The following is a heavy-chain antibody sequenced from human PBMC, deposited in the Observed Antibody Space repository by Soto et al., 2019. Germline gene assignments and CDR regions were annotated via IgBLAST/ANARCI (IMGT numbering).Heavy chain of an antibody. D-gene: IGHD6-13*01. CDR2: ISAYNGNT. V-gene: IGHV1-18*01. CDR3: ARVPGIAAAGQYNWFDP. J-gene: IGHJ5*02. CDR1: GYTFTSYG. Sequence: GASVKVSCKASGYTFTSYGISWVRQAPGQGLEWMGWISAYNGNTNYEQKLQGRVTMTTDTSTSTAYMELRSLRSDDTAVYYCARVPGIAAAGQYNWFDPWGQGTLVTV.